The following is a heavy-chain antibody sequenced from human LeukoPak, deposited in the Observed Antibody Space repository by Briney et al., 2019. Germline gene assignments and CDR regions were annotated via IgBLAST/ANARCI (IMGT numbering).Heavy chain of an antibody. J-gene: IGHJ5*02. Sequence: PSETLSPTCTVSGGSISSYYWSWIRQPPGKGLEWIGYIYYSGSTNYNPSLKSRVTISVDTSKNQFSLKLSSVTAADTAVYYCARGIAARPNWFDPWGQGTLVTVSS. CDR3: ARGIAARPNWFDP. V-gene: IGHV4-59*01. D-gene: IGHD6-6*01. CDR1: GGSISSYY. CDR2: IYYSGST.